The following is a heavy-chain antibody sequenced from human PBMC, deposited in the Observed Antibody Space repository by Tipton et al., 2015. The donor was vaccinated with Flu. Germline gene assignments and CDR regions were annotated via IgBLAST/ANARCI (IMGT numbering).Heavy chain of an antibody. CDR3: ARGNKERFGDHGFDP. Sequence: TLSLTCTVSGGSISSSSYYWGWIRQPPGKGLEWIGSIYYSGSTYYNPSLKSRVTISVDTSKNQFSLKLSSVTAADTAVYYCARGNKERFGDHGFDPWGQGTLVTVSS. CDR2: IYYSGST. D-gene: IGHD3-10*01. CDR1: GGSISSSSYY. V-gene: IGHV4-39*01. J-gene: IGHJ5*02.